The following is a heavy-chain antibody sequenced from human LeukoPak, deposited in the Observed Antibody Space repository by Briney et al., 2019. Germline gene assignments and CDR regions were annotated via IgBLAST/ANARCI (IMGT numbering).Heavy chain of an antibody. CDR3: ARGYYDYVWGSYRSDYFDY. CDR1: GGSFSGYY. CDR2: INHSGST. V-gene: IGHV4-34*01. J-gene: IGHJ4*02. Sequence: SETLSLTXAVYGGSFSGYYWSWIRQPPGKGLEWIGEINHSGSTNYNPALKSRGTISIDTSKNKSSLKLSYVTAADTAVYYCARGYYDYVWGSYRSDYFDYWGQGTLVTVSS. D-gene: IGHD3-16*02.